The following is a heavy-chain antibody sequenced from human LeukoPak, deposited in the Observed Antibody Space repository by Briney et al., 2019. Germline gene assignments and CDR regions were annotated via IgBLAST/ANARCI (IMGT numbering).Heavy chain of an antibody. CDR2: IKQDGSEK. V-gene: IGHV3-7*01. J-gene: IGHJ4*02. CDR1: GFTFSSYC. Sequence: GGSLSLSCAASGFTFSSYCMSWVRQPPGKGLEWVANIKQDGSEKYYVDSVKGRFTISRDNAKNSLYLQMNSLRAEDTAVYYCARERFQYSPSFDYWGQGTLVTVSS. D-gene: IGHD2-15*01. CDR3: ARERFQYSPSFDY.